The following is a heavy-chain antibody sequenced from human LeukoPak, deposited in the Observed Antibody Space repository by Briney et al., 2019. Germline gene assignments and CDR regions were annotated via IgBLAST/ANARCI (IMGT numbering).Heavy chain of an antibody. Sequence: WGSLRLSCAASGFTFSSYWMSWVRQAPGKGLEWVANIKQDGSEKYYVDSVKGRFTISRDNAKNSLYLQMNSLRAEDTAVYYCAKRRYSGSSQHFDYWGQGTLVTVSS. D-gene: IGHD1-26*01. CDR2: IKQDGSEK. CDR3: AKRRYSGSSQHFDY. J-gene: IGHJ4*02. V-gene: IGHV3-7*01. CDR1: GFTFSSYW.